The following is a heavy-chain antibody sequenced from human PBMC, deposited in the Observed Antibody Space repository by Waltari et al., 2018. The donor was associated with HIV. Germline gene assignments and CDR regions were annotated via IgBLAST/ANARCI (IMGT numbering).Heavy chain of an antibody. CDR3: ARSEDSSSSGNWFDP. D-gene: IGHD6-6*01. V-gene: IGHV4-59*01. J-gene: IGHJ5*02. CDR2: IYYSGST. Sequence: QVQLQESGPGLVKPSETLSLTCTVSGGSISSYYWSWIRPPPGKGLEWVGYIYYSGSTNYNPSLKSRVTISVDTSKNQFSLKLSSVTAADTAVYYCARSEDSSSSGNWFDPWGQGTLVTVSS. CDR1: GGSISSYY.